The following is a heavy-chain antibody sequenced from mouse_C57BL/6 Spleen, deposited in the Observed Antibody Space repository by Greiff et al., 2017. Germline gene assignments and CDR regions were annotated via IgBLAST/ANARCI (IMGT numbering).Heavy chain of an antibody. J-gene: IGHJ2*01. CDR2: IDPNSGGT. CDR3: ARYYDDSSYRGYFDY. CDR1: GYTFTIYW. V-gene: IGHV1-72*01. D-gene: IGHD1-1*01. Sequence: QVQLQQSGAELVKPGASVKLSCKASGYTFTIYWMHWVKQRPGRGLEWIGRIDPNSGGTKYNEKFKSKATLTVDKPSGTAYMQLSSLTSEDSAVYYCARYYDDSSYRGYFDYWGQGTTLTVSS.